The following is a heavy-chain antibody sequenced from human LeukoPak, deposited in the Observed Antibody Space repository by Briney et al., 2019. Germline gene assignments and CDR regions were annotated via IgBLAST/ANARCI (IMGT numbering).Heavy chain of an antibody. D-gene: IGHD1-26*01. CDR2: IKQDGSEK. V-gene: IGHV3-7*01. Sequence: GGSLRLSCAASGFTFSNYWMTWVRQAPGKGLEWVANIKQDGSEKYYVDSVKGRFTIPRDNSKNSLYLQMNSLRAEDTAVYYCARTVGATNHWGQGTLVTVSS. CDR1: GFTFSNYW. CDR3: ARTVGATNH. J-gene: IGHJ5*02.